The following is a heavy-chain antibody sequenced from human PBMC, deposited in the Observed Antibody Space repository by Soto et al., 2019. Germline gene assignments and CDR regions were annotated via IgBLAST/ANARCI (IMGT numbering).Heavy chain of an antibody. Sequence: SETLSLTCTVSGGSIGSSPYYWGWIRQSPGKGLEWIGSVSYSGSAYYNPSLKSRVTISVDTSKNQFSLKLSSVTAADTAVYYCARGPYGDYQGYYYYMDVWGKGTTVTVSS. D-gene: IGHD4-17*01. CDR2: VSYSGSA. CDR3: ARGPYGDYQGYYYYMDV. J-gene: IGHJ6*03. CDR1: GGSIGSSPYY. V-gene: IGHV4-39*07.